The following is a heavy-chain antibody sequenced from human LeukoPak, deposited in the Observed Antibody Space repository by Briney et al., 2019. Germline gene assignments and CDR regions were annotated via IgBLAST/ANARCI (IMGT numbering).Heavy chain of an antibody. D-gene: IGHD4-17*01. J-gene: IGHJ4*02. CDR1: GFTFSSYG. V-gene: IGHV3-33*01. CDR3: ARDLPYGDHEVGDY. CDR2: IWYDGSNK. Sequence: GGSLRLSCAASGFTFSSYGMRWVRQAPGKGLEWVAVIWYDGSNKYYADSVKGRFTISRDNSKNTLYLQMNSLRAEDTAVYYCARDLPYGDHEVGDYWGQGTLVTVSS.